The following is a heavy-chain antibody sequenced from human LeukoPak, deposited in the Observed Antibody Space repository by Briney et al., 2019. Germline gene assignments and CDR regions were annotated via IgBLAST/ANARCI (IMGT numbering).Heavy chain of an antibody. J-gene: IGHJ3*02. CDR2: IYYSGST. Sequence: SETLSLTCTVPGGSTSSYFWSSIRQPPGKGLGWIGYIYYSGSTNYNPSLKSRVTISVDTSKNQFSLKLSSVTAADAAVYYCARSVIVLAGAASDIWGQGTMVTVSS. CDR1: GGSTSSYF. D-gene: IGHD2/OR15-2a*01. V-gene: IGHV4-59*01. CDR3: ARSVIVLAGAASDI.